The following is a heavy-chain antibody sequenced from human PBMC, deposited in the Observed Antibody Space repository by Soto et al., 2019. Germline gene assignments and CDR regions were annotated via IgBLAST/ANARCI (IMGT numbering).Heavy chain of an antibody. CDR1: GFTFSSYG. CDR3: ARDPSYYYDSSGSEGGTFDI. J-gene: IGHJ3*02. D-gene: IGHD3-22*01. V-gene: IGHV3-33*01. CDR2: IWYDGSNK. Sequence: GGSLRLSCAASGFTFSSYGMHWVRQAPGKGLEWVAVIWYDGSNKYYADSVKGRFTISRDNSKNTLYLQMNSLRAEDTAVYYCARDPSYYYDSSGSEGGTFDIWGQGTMVTVSS.